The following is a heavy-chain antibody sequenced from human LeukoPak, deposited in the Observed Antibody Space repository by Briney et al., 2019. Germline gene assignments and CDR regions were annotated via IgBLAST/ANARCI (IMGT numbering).Heavy chain of an antibody. J-gene: IGHJ4*02. CDR3: ATLPPLSSGYYRYFDY. CDR1: GYTLTELS. CDR2: FDPEDGET. Sequence: ASVKVSCKVSGYTLTELSMHWVRQAPGKGLEWMGGFDPEDGETIYAQKFQGRVTMTEDTSTDTAYMELSSLRSEDTAVYYCATLPPLSSGYYRYFDYWGQGTLVTVSS. V-gene: IGHV1-24*01. D-gene: IGHD3-22*01.